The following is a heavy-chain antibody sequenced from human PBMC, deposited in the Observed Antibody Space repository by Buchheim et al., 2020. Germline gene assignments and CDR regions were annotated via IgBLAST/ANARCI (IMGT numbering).Heavy chain of an antibody. CDR2: ISSSSSTI. CDR3: ARGYENGGWLLPDAFDI. V-gene: IGHV3-48*02. Sequence: EVQLVESGGGLVQPGGSLRLSCAASGFTFSSYSMNWVRQAPGKGLEWVSYISSSSSTIYYADSVKGRFTIPRDNAKHSMFPQMNSLRDEDTAVYYCARGYENGGWLLPDAFDIWGQGT. CDR1: GFTFSSYS. D-gene: IGHD3-22*01. J-gene: IGHJ3*02.